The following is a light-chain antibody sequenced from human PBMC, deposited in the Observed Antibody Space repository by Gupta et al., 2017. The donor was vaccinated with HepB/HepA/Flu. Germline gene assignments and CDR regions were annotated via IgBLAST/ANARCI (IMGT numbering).Light chain of an antibody. CDR2: EVS. Sequence: QSALTQPASVSGSPGQSIAISCTGTNSYVGGYNLVSWYQQYPGKAPKLMIYEVSKRPSGVSNRFSGSKSDNTASLTISGLQAEDEADYYCCSYTGDLDVFGTGTRLTVL. CDR3: CSYTGDLDV. J-gene: IGLJ1*01. V-gene: IGLV2-23*02. CDR1: NSYVGGYNL.